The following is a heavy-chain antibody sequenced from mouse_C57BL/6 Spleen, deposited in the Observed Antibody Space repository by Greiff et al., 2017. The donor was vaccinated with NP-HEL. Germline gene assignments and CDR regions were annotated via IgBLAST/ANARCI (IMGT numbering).Heavy chain of an antibody. CDR1: GYTFTTYP. CDR2: FHPYNDDT. Sequence: QVQLQQSGAELVKPGASVKMSCKASGYTFTTYPIEWVKQNHGKSLEWIGNFHPYNDDTKYNEKFKGKATLTVEKSSSTAYLELSRLPSDDSAVYYCARAYYTNYGGFFWFAYWGQGTLVTVSA. D-gene: IGHD2-5*01. J-gene: IGHJ3*01. V-gene: IGHV1-47*01. CDR3: ARAYYTNYGGFFWFAY.